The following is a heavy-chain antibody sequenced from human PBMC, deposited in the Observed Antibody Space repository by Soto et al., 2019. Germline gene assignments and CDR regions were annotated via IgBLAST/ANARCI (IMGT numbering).Heavy chain of an antibody. CDR1: WLTLIAAA. CDR2: VVLGNGNT. CDR3: ATRIGSIGWYWLDS. J-gene: IGHJ4*02. D-gene: IGHD2-2*01. Sequence: SVKGYCKTAWLTLIAAAVEFVRQASGQPLEWIGWVVLGNGNTNYAQKFQGRVTITRDMSTSTAYMEVSRLRYEDTAMYYCATRIGSIGWYWLDSWGQGTQVTVPS. V-gene: IGHV1-58*01.